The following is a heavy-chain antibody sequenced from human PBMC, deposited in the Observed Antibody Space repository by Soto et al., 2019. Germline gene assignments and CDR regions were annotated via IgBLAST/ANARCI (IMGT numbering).Heavy chain of an antibody. CDR2: ISYSGST. V-gene: IGHV4-59*01. CDR1: GGYISSYS. D-gene: IGHD3-3*01. CDR3: ARVPALFGLAPFDY. J-gene: IGHJ4*02. Sequence: AETLSLNCTVFGGYISSYSWTWVRQPPGKGLEWIGHISYSGSTNYNPSLKSRDTKSLHASKNHFSLKLTSVTAADTAVYDCARVPALFGLAPFDYWGQGTLVTVSS.